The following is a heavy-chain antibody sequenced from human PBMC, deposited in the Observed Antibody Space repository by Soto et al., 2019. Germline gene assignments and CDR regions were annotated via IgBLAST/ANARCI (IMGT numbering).Heavy chain of an antibody. Sequence: GGSLRLSCAASGFTFSSYAMHWVRQAPGKGLEWVAVISYDGSNKYYADSVKGRFTISRDNSKNTLYLQMNRLRAEDTAVYYCARDLYYFDSSGYFDYWGQGTLVTVSS. J-gene: IGHJ4*02. D-gene: IGHD3-22*01. CDR2: ISYDGSNK. V-gene: IGHV3-30-3*01. CDR1: GFTFSSYA. CDR3: ARDLYYFDSSGYFDY.